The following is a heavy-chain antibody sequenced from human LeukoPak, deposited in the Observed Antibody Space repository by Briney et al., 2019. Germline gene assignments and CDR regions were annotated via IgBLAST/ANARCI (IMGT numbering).Heavy chain of an antibody. Sequence: ASVKVSCKASRSTFIDYYIHWVRQAPGQGLEWMGRINPNSGGTNYAQNFQGRVTMTRDTSISTAYMELSRLRSDDTALYYCARDLPSTSNWELDYWGQGTLVTVSP. D-gene: IGHD7-27*01. J-gene: IGHJ4*02. V-gene: IGHV1-2*06. CDR2: INPNSGGT. CDR3: ARDLPSTSNWELDY. CDR1: RSTFIDYY.